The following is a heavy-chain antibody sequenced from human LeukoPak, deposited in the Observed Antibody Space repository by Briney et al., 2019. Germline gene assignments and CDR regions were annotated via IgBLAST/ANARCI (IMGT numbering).Heavy chain of an antibody. Sequence: GGSLRLSCAASGFTFSTYNMNWVRQAPGKGLEWVSSISSSSSNIFYADSVKGRFTISRDNAKNSLYLQMNSLRAEDTAVYYCARGRLGNCDWGQGTMVTVSS. CDR1: GFTFSTYN. D-gene: IGHD4-23*01. CDR3: ARGRLGNCD. V-gene: IGHV3-21*01. J-gene: IGHJ4*02. CDR2: ISSSSSNI.